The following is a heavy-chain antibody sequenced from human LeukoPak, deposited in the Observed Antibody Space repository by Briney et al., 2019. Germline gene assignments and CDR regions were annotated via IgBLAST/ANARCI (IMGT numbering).Heavy chain of an antibody. D-gene: IGHD4-17*01. CDR1: GFTVSSNY. CDR3: ARGRVLGDYEFGY. CDR2: IYSGGST. J-gene: IGHJ4*02. V-gene: IGHV3-53*01. Sequence: GGSLRLSCAASGFTVSSNYMSWVRQAPGKGLEWVSVIYSGGSTYYADSVKGRFTISRDNSKNTLYLQMNSLRAEDTAVYYCARGRVLGDYEFGYWGQGTLVTVSS.